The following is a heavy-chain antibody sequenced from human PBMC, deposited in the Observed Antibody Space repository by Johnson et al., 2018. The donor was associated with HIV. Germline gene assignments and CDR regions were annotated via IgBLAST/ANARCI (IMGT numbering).Heavy chain of an antibody. Sequence: QVQLVESGGGVVQPGGSLRLSFAASGFTFSDSYMSWIRQAPGKGLEWVSHISTSGGGIYYADSVKGRFTISRYNARNTLYLQMNSLRAEDTAVYYCAKDPWGAFDIWGQGTMVTVSS. CDR3: AKDPWGAFDI. CDR1: GFTFSDSY. CDR2: ISTSGGGI. V-gene: IGHV3-11*04. J-gene: IGHJ3*02. D-gene: IGHD3-16*01.